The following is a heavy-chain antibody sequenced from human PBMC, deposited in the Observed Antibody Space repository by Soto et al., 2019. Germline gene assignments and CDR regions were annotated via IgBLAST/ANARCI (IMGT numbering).Heavy chain of an antibody. CDR1: GYTFTSYD. J-gene: IGHJ6*02. Sequence: QVQLVQSGAEVKKPGASVKVSCKASGYTFTSYDINWVRQATGQGLEWMGWMNPNSGNTGYAQKFQGRAPMTRNTSISTADMELSSLTSEDTAVYYCAREKTSYGMDVWGQGTTVTVSS. V-gene: IGHV1-8*01. CDR2: MNPNSGNT. CDR3: AREKTSYGMDV.